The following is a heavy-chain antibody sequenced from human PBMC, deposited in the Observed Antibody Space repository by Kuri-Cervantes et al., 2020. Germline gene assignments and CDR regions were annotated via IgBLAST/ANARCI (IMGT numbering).Heavy chain of an antibody. CDR2: FSVSRGTT. CDR3: ARCPVGFYGSSGYYFDY. CDR1: GFTFSSSG. Sequence: GESLKISCAASGFTFSSSGMSWVRQAPGKGLEWVSGFSVSRGTTFYADSVKGRFTFSRDTSKNTLHLQMNSLRAEDTAVYYCARCPVGFYGSSGYYFDYWGQGTLVTSPQ. J-gene: IGHJ4*02. V-gene: IGHV3-23*01. D-gene: IGHD3-22*01.